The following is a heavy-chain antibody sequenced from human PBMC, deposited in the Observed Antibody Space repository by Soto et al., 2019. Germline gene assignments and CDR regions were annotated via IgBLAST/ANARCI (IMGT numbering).Heavy chain of an antibody. V-gene: IGHV4-30-2*01. CDR1: GGSISSGGYS. Sequence: ASETLSLPCAVSGGSISSGGYSWSWIRQPPGKGLEWIGYIYRSGSTYYNPSLKSRVTISVDRSKNQFSLKLSSVTAADTAVYYCARVGILTGYYVGWFDPWGQGTLVTVSS. CDR3: ARVGILTGYYVGWFDP. CDR2: IYRSGST. J-gene: IGHJ5*02. D-gene: IGHD3-9*01.